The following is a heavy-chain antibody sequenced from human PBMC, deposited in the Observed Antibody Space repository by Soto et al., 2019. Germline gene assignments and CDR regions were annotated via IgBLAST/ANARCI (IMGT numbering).Heavy chain of an antibody. Sequence: SVKVSCKASGYTFTAYAISWVRQAPGQGLEWMGGIIPIFGTANYAQKFQGRVTITADESTSTAYMELSSLRSEDTAVYYCARCGLQFNCDHWGQGTLVTVSS. CDR2: IIPIFGTA. CDR1: GYTFTAYA. D-gene: IGHD5-12*01. J-gene: IGHJ4*02. V-gene: IGHV1-69*13. CDR3: ARCGLQFNCDH.